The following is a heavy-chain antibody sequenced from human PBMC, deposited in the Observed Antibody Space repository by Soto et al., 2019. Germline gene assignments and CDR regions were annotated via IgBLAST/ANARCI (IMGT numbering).Heavy chain of an antibody. J-gene: IGHJ4*02. CDR3: ATRSPAFDY. CDR2: INPYNGKT. V-gene: IGHV1-18*01. CDR1: GYTFTSYG. Sequence: ASVKVSCKASGYTFTSYGISWVRQAPGQGLEWMGWINPYNGKTNYAQKFQGRVTMTTDTSTNTAYMEMRSLRSDDTAVYYCATRSPAFDYWGQGTLVTVSS.